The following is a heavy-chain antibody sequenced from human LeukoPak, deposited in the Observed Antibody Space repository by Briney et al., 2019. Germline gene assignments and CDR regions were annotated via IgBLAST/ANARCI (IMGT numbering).Heavy chain of an antibody. CDR1: GFTFSSYA. V-gene: IGHV3-23*01. CDR2: ISGSGGST. J-gene: IGHJ4*02. D-gene: IGHD3-16*02. CDR3: AKDSDDYVWGSYRHFDY. Sequence: GGSLRLSCAASGFTFSSYAMSWVRQAPGKGLEWVSAISGSGGSTYYADSVKGRFTISRDNSKNTLYLQMNSLRAEDTAVYYCAKDSDDYVWGSYRHFDYWGQGTLVTVSS.